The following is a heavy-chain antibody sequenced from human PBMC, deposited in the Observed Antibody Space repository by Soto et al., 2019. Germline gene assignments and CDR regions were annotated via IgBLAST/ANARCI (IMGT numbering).Heavy chain of an antibody. J-gene: IGHJ4*02. Sequence: QITLKESGPTLVKPTQTLTLTCTFSGFSLSTSGVGVGWIRQPPGKALEWLALIYWNDDKRYSPSLKSRLTITQDASKTQVDLTMTNKDPVDTATYYCAHMGLVGATGAGYYFDYWGQGTLVTVSS. CDR3: AHMGLVGATGAGYYFDY. D-gene: IGHD1-26*01. CDR2: IYWNDDK. CDR1: GFSLSTSGVG. V-gene: IGHV2-5*01.